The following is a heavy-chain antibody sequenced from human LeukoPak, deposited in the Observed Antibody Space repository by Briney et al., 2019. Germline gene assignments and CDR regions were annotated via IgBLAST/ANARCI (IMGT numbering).Heavy chain of an antibody. J-gene: IGHJ5*02. V-gene: IGHV1-18*04. Sequence: GSVKVSCKASGYTFTGYYMHWVRQAPGQGLEWMGWISAYNGNTNYAQKLQGRVTMTTDTSTSTAYMELRSLRSDDTAVYYCARVYYGSGSSFWFDPWGQGTLVTVSS. D-gene: IGHD3-10*01. CDR1: GYTFTGYY. CDR2: ISAYNGNT. CDR3: ARVYYGSGSSFWFDP.